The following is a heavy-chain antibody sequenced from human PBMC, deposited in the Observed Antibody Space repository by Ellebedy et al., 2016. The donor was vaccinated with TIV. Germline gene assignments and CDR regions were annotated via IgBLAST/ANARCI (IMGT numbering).Heavy chain of an antibody. D-gene: IGHD6-13*01. J-gene: IGHJ4*02. CDR2: INTATGNT. CDR3: AKDLPATAGPLRNY. Sequence: ASVKVSCXASGYNFIKYPIHWVRQAPGQRPEWMGWINTATGNTKYSQKFQGRVNITRDTSATTAYMELIRLGSDDTAVYYCAKDLPATAGPLRNYWGQGTLVTVSS. V-gene: IGHV1-3*04. CDR1: GYNFIKYP.